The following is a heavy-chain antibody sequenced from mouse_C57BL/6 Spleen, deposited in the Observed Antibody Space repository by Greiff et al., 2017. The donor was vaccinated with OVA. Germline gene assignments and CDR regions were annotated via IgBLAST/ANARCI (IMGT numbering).Heavy chain of an antibody. D-gene: IGHD4-1*01. J-gene: IGHJ3*01. CDR1: GYTFTSYT. V-gene: IGHV1-4*01. CDR2: INPSSGYT. Sequence: QVQLKESGAELARPGASVKMSCKASGYTFTSYTMHWVKQRPGQGLEWIGYINPSSGYTKYNQKFKDKATLTADKSSSTAYMQLSSLTSEDSAVYYCAPNTFAYWGQGTLVTVSA. CDR3: APNTFAY.